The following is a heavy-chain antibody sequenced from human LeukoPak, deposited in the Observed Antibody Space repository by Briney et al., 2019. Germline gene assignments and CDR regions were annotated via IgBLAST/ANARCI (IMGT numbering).Heavy chain of an antibody. J-gene: IGHJ4*02. Sequence: GGSLRLSCAASGFSFNSYSMNWVRQAPGKGLEWLSYISSSGNTMYYADSVKGRFTISRDNANNSLFLQLNSLTVEDMAVYYCPRDLDYGLDYWGQGTLVTVSS. V-gene: IGHV3-48*01. D-gene: IGHD4-17*01. CDR1: GFSFNSYS. CDR2: ISSSGNTM. CDR3: PRDLDYGLDY.